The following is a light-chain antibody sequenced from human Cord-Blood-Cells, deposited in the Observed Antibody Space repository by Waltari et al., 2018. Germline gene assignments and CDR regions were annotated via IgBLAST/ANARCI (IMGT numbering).Light chain of an antibody. CDR1: QSVSSY. CDR3: QQRSNWPPYT. Sequence: EIVLTQSPATLSLSPGERPTLSCRASQSVSSYLAWYQQKPGQAHRLLIYDASNRATGIPARFSGSGSGTDFTLTISSLEPEDFAVYYCQQRSNWPPYTFGQGTKLEIK. J-gene: IGKJ2*01. V-gene: IGKV3-11*01. CDR2: DAS.